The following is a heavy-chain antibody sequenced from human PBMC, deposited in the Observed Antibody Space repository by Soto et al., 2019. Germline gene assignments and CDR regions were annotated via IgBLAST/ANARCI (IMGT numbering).Heavy chain of an antibody. CDR2: ISAYNGNT. D-gene: IGHD3-22*01. V-gene: IGHV1-18*04. CDR3: ARDGRGVVVITTSYYYYGMDV. Sequence: QVQLVQSGAEVKKPGASVKVSCKASGYTFTSYGISWVRQAPGQGLEWMGWISAYNGNTNYAQKLQGRVTMTTDTSTSTAYMELRSLRSDDTAVYYCARDGRGVVVITTSYYYYGMDVWGQGTTVTVSS. J-gene: IGHJ6*02. CDR1: GYTFTSYG.